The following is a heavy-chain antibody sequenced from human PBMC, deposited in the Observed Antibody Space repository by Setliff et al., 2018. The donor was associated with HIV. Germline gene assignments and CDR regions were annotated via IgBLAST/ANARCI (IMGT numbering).Heavy chain of an antibody. D-gene: IGHD6-19*01. Sequence: PSETLSLTCAVYGGSFSGSFWSWIRQPPGKGLEWIGEINHSGETNYSPSLKSRVSMSVDTSKNQFSLKLSAVTSADTAVYYCVRRAGRHRLLRSGVAGTLDSWGQGTLVTVSS. CDR2: INHSGET. CDR1: GGSFSGSF. J-gene: IGHJ4*02. V-gene: IGHV4-34*01. CDR3: VRRAGRHRLLRSGVAGTLDS.